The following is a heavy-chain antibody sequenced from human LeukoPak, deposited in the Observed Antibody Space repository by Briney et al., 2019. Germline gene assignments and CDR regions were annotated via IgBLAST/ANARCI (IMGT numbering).Heavy chain of an antibody. D-gene: IGHD2-2*01. CDR2: ISGSGGST. Sequence: PGGSLRLSCAASGFTFSSYAMSWVRQAPGKGLEWVSAISGSGGSTYYADSVKGRFTISRDNSKNTLYLQMNSLRAEDTAVYYCAKDVGCSSTSCYNPHYWGQGTLVTVSS. CDR1: GFTFSSYA. J-gene: IGHJ4*02. V-gene: IGHV3-23*01. CDR3: AKDVGCSSTSCYNPHY.